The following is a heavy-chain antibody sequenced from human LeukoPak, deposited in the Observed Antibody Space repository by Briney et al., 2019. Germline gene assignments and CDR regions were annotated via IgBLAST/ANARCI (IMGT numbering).Heavy chain of an antibody. Sequence: PGGSLRLSCAASGFTFSSYEMNWVRQAPGKGLEWVSYISSSGSTIYYADSVKGRFTISRDNAKNSLYLQMNSLRAEDTALYYCAKDNSYGQIDYWGQGTLVTVSS. CDR3: AKDNSYGQIDY. CDR1: GFTFSSYE. D-gene: IGHD5-18*01. V-gene: IGHV3-48*03. J-gene: IGHJ4*02. CDR2: ISSSGSTI.